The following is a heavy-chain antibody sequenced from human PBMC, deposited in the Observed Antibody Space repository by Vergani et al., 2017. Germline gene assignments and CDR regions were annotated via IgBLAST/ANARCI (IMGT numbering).Heavy chain of an antibody. J-gene: IGHJ5*02. CDR2: IYYSGST. Sequence: QVQLQESGPGLVKPSETLSLTCTVSGGSISSYYWSWIRQPPGKGLEWIGYIYYSGSTNYNPSLKSRVTISVDTSKNQVSLKVNAVTAADTAVYDCARVLPASNSRIDPWGKGTLVTVSS. D-gene: IGHD1-1*01. CDR1: GGSISSYY. CDR3: ARVLPASNSRIDP. V-gene: IGHV4-59*01.